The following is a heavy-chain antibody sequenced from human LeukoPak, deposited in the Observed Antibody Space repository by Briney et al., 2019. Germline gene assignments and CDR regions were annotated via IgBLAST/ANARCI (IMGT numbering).Heavy chain of an antibody. CDR2: IWYDGSNK. Sequence: GGSLRLSCAASGFTFSSYGMHWVRQAPGKGLEWVAVIWYDGSNKYYADSVKGRFTISRDNSKNSLYLQMNSLRAEDTAVYYCARDARSGSPGGWGQGTLVTVSS. V-gene: IGHV3-33*01. CDR3: ARDARSGSPGG. J-gene: IGHJ4*02. D-gene: IGHD1-26*01. CDR1: GFTFSSYG.